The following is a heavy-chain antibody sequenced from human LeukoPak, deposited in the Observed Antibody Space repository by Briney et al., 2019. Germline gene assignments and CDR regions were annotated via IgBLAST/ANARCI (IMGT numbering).Heavy chain of an antibody. CDR3: ARVARSGGSSGWYTPFDY. J-gene: IGHJ4*02. D-gene: IGHD6-19*01. V-gene: IGHV4-59*01. CDR1: GGSISSYY. CDR2: IYYSGST. Sequence: SETLSLTCTVSGGSISSYYWSWIRQPPGRGLEWIGYIYYSGSTNYNPSLKSRVTISVDTSKNQFSLKLSSVTAADTAVYYCARVARSGGSSGWYTPFDYWGQGTLVTVSS.